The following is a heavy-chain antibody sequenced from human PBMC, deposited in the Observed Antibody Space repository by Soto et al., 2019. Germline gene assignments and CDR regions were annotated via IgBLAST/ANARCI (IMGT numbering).Heavy chain of an antibody. V-gene: IGHV1-18*01. CDR1: GYTFASYG. CDR3: ARDVALVGTTWFDT. D-gene: IGHD5-12*01. J-gene: IGHJ5*02. Sequence: QVQLVQSGAEVKKPGASVKVSCKASGYTFASYGTSWVRQAPGQGVEWMDWISAYNGHTYYPQKLQGRGTMTTDIVTSTAYMELSSVTSVDTAVYCCARDVALVGTTWFDTWGQGTLVTVSS. CDR2: ISAYNGHT.